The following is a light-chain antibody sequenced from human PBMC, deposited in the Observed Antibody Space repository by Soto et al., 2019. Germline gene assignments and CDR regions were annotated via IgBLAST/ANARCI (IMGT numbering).Light chain of an antibody. CDR1: SSDIGGYNY. J-gene: IGLJ1*01. CDR3: TSFTSSSPYV. V-gene: IGLV2-14*03. CDR2: DVN. Sequence: QSALTQPASVSGSPGQSITISCTGTSSDIGGYNYVSWSQQYPGKAPKLIIYDVNIRPSGVSNRFSGSKSGNTASLTISGLQAEDEDDYYCTSFTSSSPYVFGAGTKVTVL.